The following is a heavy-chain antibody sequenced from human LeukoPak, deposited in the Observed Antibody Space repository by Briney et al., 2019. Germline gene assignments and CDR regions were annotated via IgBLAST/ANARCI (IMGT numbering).Heavy chain of an antibody. V-gene: IGHV7-4-1*02. CDR1: GFTFTSYA. CDR2: INTNTGNP. Sequence: AGGSLRLSCAASGFTFTSYAMNWVRQAPGQGLEWMGWINTNTGNPTYAQGFTGRFVFSLDTSVSTAYLQISSLKAEDTAVYYCARALGYCTNGVCQTWAVPGPWGQGTLVTVSS. CDR3: ARALGYCTNGVCQTWAVPGP. D-gene: IGHD2-8*01. J-gene: IGHJ5*02.